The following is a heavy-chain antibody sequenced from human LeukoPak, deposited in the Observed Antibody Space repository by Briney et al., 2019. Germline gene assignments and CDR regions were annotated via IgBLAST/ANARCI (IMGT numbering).Heavy chain of an antibody. V-gene: IGHV1-2*02. CDR3: ATLTGYSNTDY. CDR2: VNPNSGGT. D-gene: IGHD3-9*01. CDR1: GYTFTGYY. J-gene: IGHJ4*02. Sequence: ASVKVSCKASGYTFTGYYLHWVRQAPGQGLEWMGCVNPNSGGTNYAQKFQGRVTMTRDTSISTAYMELSRLRSDDTAVYYCATLTGYSNTDYWGQGTLVTVSS.